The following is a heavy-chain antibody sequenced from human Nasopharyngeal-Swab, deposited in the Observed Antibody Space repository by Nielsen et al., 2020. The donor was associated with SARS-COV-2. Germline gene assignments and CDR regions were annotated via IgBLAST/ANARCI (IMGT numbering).Heavy chain of an antibody. CDR3: ARVVSSSRGDYYYGMDV. CDR2: IYYSGST. D-gene: IGHD6-13*01. J-gene: IGHJ6*02. Sequence: RQAPGKGLEWIGYIYYSGSTNYNPPLKSRVTISVDTSKNQFSLKLSSVTAADTAVYYWARVVSSSRGDYYYGMDVWGQGTTVTVSS. V-gene: IGHV4-59*01.